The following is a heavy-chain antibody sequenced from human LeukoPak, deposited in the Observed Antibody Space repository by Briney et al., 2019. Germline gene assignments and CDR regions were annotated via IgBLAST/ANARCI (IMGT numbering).Heavy chain of an antibody. V-gene: IGHV3-73*01. Sequence: GGSLRLSCAASGFTFSGSAMHWVRQASGKGLEWVGRIRSKANSYATAYAASVKGRFTISRDDSKNTAYLQMNSLKTEDTAVYYCTRLPRPSCPWGQGTLVTVSS. CDR3: TRLPRPSCP. D-gene: IGHD2-2*01. CDR1: GFTFSGSA. J-gene: IGHJ5*02. CDR2: IRSKANSYAT.